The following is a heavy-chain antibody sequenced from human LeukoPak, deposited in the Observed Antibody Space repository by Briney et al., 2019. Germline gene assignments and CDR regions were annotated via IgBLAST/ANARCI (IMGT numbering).Heavy chain of an antibody. CDR2: INHSGST. CDR1: GGSFSGYY. D-gene: IGHD3-3*01. Sequence: PSETLSLTCAVYGGSFSGYYWSWIRQPPGKGLEWIGEINHSGSTNYNPSLKSRVTISVDTSRNQFSLKLSSVTAADTAVYYCARVKGIRPFWYYMDVWGKGTTVTVSS. J-gene: IGHJ6*03. CDR3: ARVKGIRPFWYYMDV. V-gene: IGHV4-34*01.